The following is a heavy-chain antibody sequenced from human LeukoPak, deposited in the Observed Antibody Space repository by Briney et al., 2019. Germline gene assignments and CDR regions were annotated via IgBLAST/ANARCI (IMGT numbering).Heavy chain of an antibody. CDR2: IGISVGST. Sequence: GGSPRLSCAASGFTFSNYAMSWARQAPGKGLEGVSAIGISVGSTFYADSVKGRFTISRDNSKNTLSLQMKSLRAEDTAVYYCAKHLGFGPQGRYFDYWGQGTLVTVSS. D-gene: IGHD3-10*01. CDR3: AKHLGFGPQGRYFDY. J-gene: IGHJ4*02. V-gene: IGHV3-23*01. CDR1: GFTFSNYA.